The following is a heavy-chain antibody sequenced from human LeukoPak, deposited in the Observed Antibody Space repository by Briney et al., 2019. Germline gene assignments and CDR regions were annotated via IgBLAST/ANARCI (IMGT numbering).Heavy chain of an antibody. CDR3: AGTMVRGVIITAFDY. Sequence: KPSETLSLTCTVSGGSISSYYWSWIRQPPGKGLEWIGYIYYSGSTNYNPSLKSRVTISVDTSKNQFSLKLSSVTAADTAVYYCAGTMVRGVIITAFDYWGQGTLVTVSS. J-gene: IGHJ4*02. CDR1: GGSISSYY. D-gene: IGHD3-10*01. V-gene: IGHV4-59*08. CDR2: IYYSGST.